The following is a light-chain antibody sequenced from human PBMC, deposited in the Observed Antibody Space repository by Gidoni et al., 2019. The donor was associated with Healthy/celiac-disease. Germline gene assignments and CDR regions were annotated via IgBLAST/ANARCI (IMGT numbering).Light chain of an antibody. CDR3: QQRSNWQT. V-gene: IGKV3-11*01. CDR1: QSVSSY. J-gene: IGKJ2*01. Sequence: DIVLTQSPATLSLSPGERATLSCRASQSVSSYLAWYQQKPGQAPRLLIYDASNRATGIPARFSGSGSGTDFTLTISSLEPEDFAVYYCQQRSNWQTFXXXTKLEIK. CDR2: DAS.